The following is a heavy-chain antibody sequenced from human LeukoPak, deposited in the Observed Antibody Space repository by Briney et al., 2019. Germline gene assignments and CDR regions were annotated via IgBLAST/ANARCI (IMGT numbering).Heavy chain of an antibody. CDR3: AREIGFWRHYHFDYFYDMDL. V-gene: IGHV1-8*01. J-gene: IGHJ6*04. CDR1: QYTFTNFD. Sequence: GASVKVSRKAFQYTFTNFDINWVRQAPGQGLEWLGWTCLKSGNTAYAPNFLGRITMTRNTSINTAYLEMSRLNADDTSVYYCAREIGFWRHYHFDYFYDMDLWGEGTTVIVSS. D-gene: IGHD3-3*01. CDR2: TCLKSGNT.